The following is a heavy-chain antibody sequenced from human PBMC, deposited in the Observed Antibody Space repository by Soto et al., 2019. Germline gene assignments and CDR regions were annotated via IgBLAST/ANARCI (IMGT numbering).Heavy chain of an antibody. CDR1: GFTVSSNY. D-gene: IGHD6-13*01. V-gene: IGHV3-66*01. J-gene: IGHJ5*02. CDR2: IYSGGST. Sequence: EVQLVESGGGLVQPGGSLRLSCAASGFTVSSNYMRWVRQAPGKGLEWVSVIYSGGSTYYADSVKGRFTISRDNTKNTLYLQMHSLRAEDTAVYYCARESPDYSSSWYWFDPWGQGTLVTVSS. CDR3: ARESPDYSSSWYWFDP.